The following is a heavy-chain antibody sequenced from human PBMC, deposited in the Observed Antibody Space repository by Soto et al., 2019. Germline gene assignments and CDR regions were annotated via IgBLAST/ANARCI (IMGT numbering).Heavy chain of an antibody. Sequence: QVQLVESGGGVVQPGRSLRLSCAASGFTFSVYGMHWVRQAPGKGLEWVALVSYDGSIKYYADSVKGRFTISRDNSKNTLYRQMNSLRVEDTAVYYCAKDGSHLAVAGTSPTSYFYGLAVWCQGTTVTVSS. CDR1: GFTFSVYG. V-gene: IGHV3-30*18. J-gene: IGHJ6*02. D-gene: IGHD6-19*01. CDR2: VSYDGSIK. CDR3: AKDGSHLAVAGTSPTSYFYGLAV.